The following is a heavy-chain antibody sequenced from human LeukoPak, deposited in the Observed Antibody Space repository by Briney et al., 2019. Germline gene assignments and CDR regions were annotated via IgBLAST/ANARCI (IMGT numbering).Heavy chain of an antibody. CDR1: GGSISSYY. CDR3: ARVGPYQWLGNWFDP. Sequence: PSETLSLTCTVSGGSISSYYWSWVRQPPGKGLEWIGYIYYSGSTNYNPSLKSRVTISVDTSKSQFSLKLSSVTAADTAVYYCARVGPYQWLGNWFDPWGQGTLVTVSS. D-gene: IGHD6-19*01. CDR2: IYYSGST. V-gene: IGHV4-59*01. J-gene: IGHJ5*02.